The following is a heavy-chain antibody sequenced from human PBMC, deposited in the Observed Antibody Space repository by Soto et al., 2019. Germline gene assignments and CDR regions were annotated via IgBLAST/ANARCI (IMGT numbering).Heavy chain of an antibody. Sequence: QLQLQESGPGLVRPSGTLSLTCAVSGGFTSTNNWWSWVRQPPGKGLEWIGDAYHSGSTEYNPSLKSRVSISVHKSNNQISLKLTSATAADTAVYYCARSPPSSYYGGSGTFDYWGQGTLVTGSS. V-gene: IGHV4-4*02. J-gene: IGHJ4*02. CDR3: ARSPPSSYYGGSGTFDY. CDR2: AYHSGST. CDR1: GGFTSTNNW. D-gene: IGHD3-10*01.